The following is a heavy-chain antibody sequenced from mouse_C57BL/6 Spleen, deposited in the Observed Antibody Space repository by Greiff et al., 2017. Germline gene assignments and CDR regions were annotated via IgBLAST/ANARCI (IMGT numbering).Heavy chain of an antibody. CDR2: INPSTGGT. J-gene: IGHJ1*03. V-gene: IGHV1-42*01. D-gene: IGHD1-1*01. Sequence: EVKLVESGPELVKPGASVKISCKASGYSFTGYYMNWVKQSPEKSLEWIGEINPSTGGTTYNQKFKAKATLTVDKSSSTAYMQLKSLTSEDSAVYYCARSIYYYGSSYFDVWGTGTTVTVSS. CDR1: GYSFTGYY. CDR3: ARSIYYYGSSYFDV.